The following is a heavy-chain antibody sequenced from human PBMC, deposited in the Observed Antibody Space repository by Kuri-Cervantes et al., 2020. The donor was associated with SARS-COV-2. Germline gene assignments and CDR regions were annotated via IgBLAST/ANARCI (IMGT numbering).Heavy chain of an antibody. Sequence: ETLSLTCAASGFTFSSYAMSWVRQAPGKGLEWVSAISGSGGSTYYADSVKGRFTISRDNSKNTLYLQMNSLRAEDTAVYYCAKARSWIQLWFVYWGQGTLVTVSS. CDR3: AKARSWIQLWFVY. CDR2: ISGSGGST. D-gene: IGHD5-18*01. J-gene: IGHJ4*02. CDR1: GFTFSSYA. V-gene: IGHV3-23*01.